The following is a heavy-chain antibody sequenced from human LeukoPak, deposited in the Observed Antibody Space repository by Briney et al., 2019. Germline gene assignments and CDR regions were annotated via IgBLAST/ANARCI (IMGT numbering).Heavy chain of an antibody. V-gene: IGHV4-59*08. D-gene: IGHD3-10*01. J-gene: IGHJ3*02. CDR2: IYYSGST. CDR3: ARPGYGSFDAFDI. CDR1: GGSICSYY. Sequence: SETLSLTCTVSGGSICSYYWRWIRQPPGKGLEWFGYIYYSGSTNYNPSLKSRVTISVDTSKNQFSLTLSSVTSADTAVYYCARPGYGSFDAFDIWGQGTMVTVSS.